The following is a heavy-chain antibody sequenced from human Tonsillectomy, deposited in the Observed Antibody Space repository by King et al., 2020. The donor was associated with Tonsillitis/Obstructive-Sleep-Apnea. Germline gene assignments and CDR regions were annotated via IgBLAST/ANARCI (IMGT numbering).Heavy chain of an antibody. CDR1: GFTVSSNY. V-gene: IGHV3-53*01. Sequence: LVESGGGLIQPGGSLRLSCAASGFTVSSNYMTWVRQAPGKGLEWVSVIYSAGSTYYADSVKGRFTISRDNSKNTVYLQMNSLRAGDTAMYFCAREYCSTSTCYYFDYWGQGTLVTVSS. J-gene: IGHJ4*02. D-gene: IGHD2-2*01. CDR3: AREYCSTSTCYYFDY. CDR2: IYSAGST.